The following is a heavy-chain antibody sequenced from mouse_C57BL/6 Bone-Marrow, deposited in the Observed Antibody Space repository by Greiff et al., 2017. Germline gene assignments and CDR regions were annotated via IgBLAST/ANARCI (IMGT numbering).Heavy chain of an antibody. J-gene: IGHJ2*01. CDR2: LDPSASYT. CDR3: AREGLRRGFDY. D-gene: IGHD2-4*01. Sequence: VQLQQPGAELVMPGASVKLSCKASGYTFTSYWMHWVKQRPGQGLEWIGELDPSASYTNYNQKFKGKSTLTVDKSSSTAYMQLSSLTSEGSAVYYCAREGLRRGFDYWGQGTTLTVSS. V-gene: IGHV1-69*01. CDR1: GYTFTSYW.